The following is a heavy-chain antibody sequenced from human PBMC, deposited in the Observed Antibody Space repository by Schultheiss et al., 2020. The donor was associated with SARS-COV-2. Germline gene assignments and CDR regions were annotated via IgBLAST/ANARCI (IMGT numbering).Heavy chain of an antibody. CDR1: GYTFTSYY. V-gene: IGHV1-46*01. Sequence: ASVKVSCKASGYTFTSYYMHWVRQAPGQGLEWMGIINPSGGSTSYAQKFQGRVTMTRDTSISTAYMELSRLRSDDTAVYYCARHYDILTGPGGFDYWGQGTLVTVSS. D-gene: IGHD3-9*01. J-gene: IGHJ4*02. CDR2: INPSGGST. CDR3: ARHYDILTGPGGFDY.